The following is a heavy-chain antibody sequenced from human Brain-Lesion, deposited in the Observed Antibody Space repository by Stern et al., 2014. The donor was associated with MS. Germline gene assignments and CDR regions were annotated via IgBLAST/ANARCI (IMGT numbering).Heavy chain of an antibody. D-gene: IGHD3-22*01. CDR1: GYTFTGYY. CDR3: ATYCYDSTGYNDF. V-gene: IGHV1-2*04. CDR2: INPKSGGT. J-gene: IGHJ4*02. Sequence: VQLLQSGAEVKKPGASVKVSCKASGYTFTGYYMHWVRQAPGQGLEWMGWINPKSGGTNYAQKFQGWVTMTRDTSINTAYMELSRLRSDDTAVYYCATYCYDSTGYNDFWGQGTLVTVSS.